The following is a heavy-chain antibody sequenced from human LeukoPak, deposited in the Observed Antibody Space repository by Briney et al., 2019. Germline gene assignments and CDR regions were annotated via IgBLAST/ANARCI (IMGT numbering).Heavy chain of an antibody. CDR1: GGTFISYA. CDR2: IIPILGIA. Sequence: SVKVSCKASGGTFISYAISWVRQAPGQGLEWMGRIIPILGIANYAQKFQGRVTITADKSTSTAYMELSSLRSEDTAVYYCAREATGTTWSLFDYWGQGTLVTVSS. V-gene: IGHV1-69*04. CDR3: AREATGTTWSLFDY. J-gene: IGHJ4*02. D-gene: IGHD1-1*01.